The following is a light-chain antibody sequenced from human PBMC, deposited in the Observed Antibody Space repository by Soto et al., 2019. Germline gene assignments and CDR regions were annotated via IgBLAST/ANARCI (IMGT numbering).Light chain of an antibody. CDR1: QSVSSSY. CDR2: GAS. V-gene: IGKV3-20*01. J-gene: IGKJ3*01. Sequence: EIVLTQSPGTLSLSPGERANLSCRDSQSVSSSYLAWYQHKPGQAPRLLIYGASSRATGIPDRFSGSGSGTDFTLTISRLEPEDFAVYYCQQYDSSLFTFGPGTKVDIK. CDR3: QQYDSSLFT.